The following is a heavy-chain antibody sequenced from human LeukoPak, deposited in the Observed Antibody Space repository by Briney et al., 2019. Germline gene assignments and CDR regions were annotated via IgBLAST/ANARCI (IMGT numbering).Heavy chain of an antibody. CDR2: ISSNGGST. CDR1: GLTFSSYA. CDR3: ARAHRRRSGYSGYDLAFDI. V-gene: IGHV3-64*01. Sequence: GGSLRLSCAASGLTFSSYAMHWVRQAPGKGLEYVSAISSNGGSTYYANSVKGRFTISRDNSKNTLYLQMGSLRAEDMAVYYCARAHRRRSGYSGYDLAFDIWGQGTMVTVSS. J-gene: IGHJ3*02. D-gene: IGHD5-12*01.